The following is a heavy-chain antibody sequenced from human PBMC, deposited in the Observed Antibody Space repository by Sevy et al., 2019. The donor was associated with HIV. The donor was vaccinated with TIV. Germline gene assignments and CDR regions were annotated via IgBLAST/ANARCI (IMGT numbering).Heavy chain of an antibody. Sequence: ASVKVSCKASGYNFSSYGISWVRQAPGQGLEWMGWVGANNGNKKYAQKVQDRVTMTSDTSTAIAYVELTSLTYDDTAIYYCASCLGGPRPWEHHWFDPLGQGTLVTVSS. V-gene: IGHV1-18*01. CDR1: GYNFSSYG. CDR2: VGANNGNK. CDR3: ASCLGGPRPWEHHWFDP. D-gene: IGHD1-26*01. J-gene: IGHJ5*02.